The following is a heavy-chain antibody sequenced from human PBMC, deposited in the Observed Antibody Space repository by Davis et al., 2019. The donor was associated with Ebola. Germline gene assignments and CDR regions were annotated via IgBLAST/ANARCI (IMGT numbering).Heavy chain of an antibody. Sequence: PGGSLRLSCAGSGFSFRSFAMSWARQAPGKGLEWVSGISNSGDSTYYADSVKGRTTISRDNSKNTLYLQMNSLRAEDMAIYYCAKSPFGDYGLVSEFFHYWGQGTLVTVSS. V-gene: IGHV3-23*01. CDR1: GFSFRSFA. J-gene: IGHJ1*01. CDR2: ISNSGDST. CDR3: AKSPFGDYGLVSEFFHY. D-gene: IGHD4-17*01.